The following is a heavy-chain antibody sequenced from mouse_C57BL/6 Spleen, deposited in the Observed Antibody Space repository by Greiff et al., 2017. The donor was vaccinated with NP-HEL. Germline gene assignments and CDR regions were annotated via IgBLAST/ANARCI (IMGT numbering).Heavy chain of an antibody. J-gene: IGHJ4*01. CDR1: GYAFSSSW. CDR3: ARSLYYSNYDYYAMDY. Sequence: QVQLKQSGPELVKPGASVKISCKASGYAFSSSWMNWVKQRPGKGLEWIGRIYPGDGDTNYNGKFKGKATLTADKSSSTAYMQLSSLTSEDSAVYCCARSLYYSNYDYYAMDYCGQGTSVTVSS. CDR2: IYPGDGDT. D-gene: IGHD2-5*01. V-gene: IGHV1-82*01.